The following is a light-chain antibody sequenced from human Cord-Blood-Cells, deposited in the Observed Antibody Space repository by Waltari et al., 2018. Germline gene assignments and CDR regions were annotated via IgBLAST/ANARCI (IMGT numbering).Light chain of an antibody. Sequence: QSALPQPAPVSGPPGQSVTISCPGTSSDVGRYTLVSWYQQHPGKAPKLMIYEGSKRPSGVSNRFSGSKSGNTASLTISGLQAEDEADYYCCSYAGSSTWVFGGGTKLTVL. CDR3: CSYAGSSTWV. CDR2: EGS. CDR1: SSDVGRYTL. J-gene: IGLJ3*02. V-gene: IGLV2-23*01.